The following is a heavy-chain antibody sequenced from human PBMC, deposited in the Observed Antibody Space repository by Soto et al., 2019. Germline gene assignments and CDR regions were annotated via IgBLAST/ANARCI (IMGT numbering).Heavy chain of an antibody. V-gene: IGHV3-48*03. CDR3: ARGYCTCSDCHWNLDY. CDR2: ITSTGSTR. CDR1: GFTFSSYE. Sequence: GGSLRLSCAASGFTFSSYEMNWVRQAPGKGLEWVSDITSTGSTRYYADSVKGRFTISRDNAKNSLYLQMNSLGAEDTAVYYCARGYCTCSDCHWNLDYWGQGTLFTVSS. J-gene: IGHJ4*02. D-gene: IGHD2-8*02.